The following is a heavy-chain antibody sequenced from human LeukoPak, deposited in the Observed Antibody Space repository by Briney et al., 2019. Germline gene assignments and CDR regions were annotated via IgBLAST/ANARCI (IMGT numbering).Heavy chain of an antibody. CDR3: ARGSFHYYDSSGKRGHYCYYYGMDV. D-gene: IGHD3-22*01. Sequence: SETLSLTCAVYGGSFSGYYWSWIRQPPGKGLEWIGEINHSGSTNYNPSLKSRVTISVDTSKNQFSLKLSSVTAADTAAYYCARGSFHYYDSSGKRGHYCYYYGMDVWGQGTTVTVSS. V-gene: IGHV4-34*01. J-gene: IGHJ6*02. CDR1: GGSFSGYY. CDR2: INHSGST.